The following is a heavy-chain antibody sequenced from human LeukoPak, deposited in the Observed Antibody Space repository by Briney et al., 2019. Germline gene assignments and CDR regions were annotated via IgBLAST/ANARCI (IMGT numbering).Heavy chain of an antibody. J-gene: IGHJ4*02. CDR1: GYTFTGYY. CDR3: ARVKAARPSDLDY. CDR2: INPNSGGT. Sequence: GASVKVSCKASGYTFTGYYMHWVRQAPGQGLEWMGWINPNSGGTNYAQKFQGRVTVTRDTSISTAYMELSRLRSDDTAVYYCARVKAARPSDLDYWGQGTLVTVSS. V-gene: IGHV1-2*02. D-gene: IGHD6-6*01.